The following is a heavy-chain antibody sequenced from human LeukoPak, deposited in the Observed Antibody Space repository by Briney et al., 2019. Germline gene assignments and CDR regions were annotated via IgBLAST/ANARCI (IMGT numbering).Heavy chain of an antibody. CDR3: ARGKAFDI. CDR1: GFIFSTYW. V-gene: IGHV3-7*01. CDR2: IRPDESEK. J-gene: IGHJ3*02. Sequence: GGSLRLSCAASGFIFSTYWMSWVRQAPGKGLEWVANIRPDESEKNYVDSVKGRFTVSRDNAKNSLSLQMNSLRVEDTAVYYCARGKAFDIWGQGTMVTVSS.